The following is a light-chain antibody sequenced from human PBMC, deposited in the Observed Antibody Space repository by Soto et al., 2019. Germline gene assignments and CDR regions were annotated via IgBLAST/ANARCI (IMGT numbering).Light chain of an antibody. Sequence: DIQMTQSPSSLSASVGDRVTITCRASQSISSYLNWYQQKPGKAPKLLIYAASSLQSGVPSRFSGNGSGTDFTLTISSLQPEDYATYYCQHTYITPNTFGQGTRLEIK. CDR3: QHTYITPNT. CDR1: QSISSY. J-gene: IGKJ5*01. CDR2: AAS. V-gene: IGKV1-39*01.